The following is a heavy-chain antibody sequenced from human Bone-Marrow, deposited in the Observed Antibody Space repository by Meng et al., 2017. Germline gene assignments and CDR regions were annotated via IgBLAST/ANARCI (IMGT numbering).Heavy chain of an antibody. CDR2: IYSGGST. CDR3: ARIIYDSLAFDI. Sequence: GESLKISCAASGFSFSSYAMSWVRHAPGKGLEWVSVIYSGGSTYYADSVKGRFTISRDNSKNTLYLQMNSLRAEDTAVYYCARIIYDSLAFDIWGQGTMVTVSS. CDR1: GFSFSSYA. J-gene: IGHJ3*02. D-gene: IGHD3-22*01. V-gene: IGHV3-66*02.